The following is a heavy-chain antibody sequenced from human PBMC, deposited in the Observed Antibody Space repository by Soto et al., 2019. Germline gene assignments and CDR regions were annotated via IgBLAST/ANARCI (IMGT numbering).Heavy chain of an antibody. CDR3: ARSHCSGGGCFYYYYYYMDV. V-gene: IGHV4-59*01. D-gene: IGHD2-15*01. Sequence: SETLSLTCTVSGGSISSYYWSWIRQPPGKGLEWIGYIYYSGSTNYNPSLKSRVTISVDTSKNQFSLKLSSVTAADTAVYYCARSHCSGGGCFYYYYYYMDVWGKGTTVTVSS. J-gene: IGHJ6*03. CDR1: GGSISSYY. CDR2: IYYSGST.